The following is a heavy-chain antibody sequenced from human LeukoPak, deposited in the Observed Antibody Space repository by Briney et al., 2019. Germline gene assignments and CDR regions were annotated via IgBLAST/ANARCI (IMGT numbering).Heavy chain of an antibody. CDR1: GYTFTGYY. V-gene: IGHV1-2*02. Sequence: ASVKVSCKASGYTFTGYYMHWVRQAPGQGLEWMGWINPNSGGTNYAQKFQGRVTMTRDTSISTAYMELRRLRSDDTAVYYCARPRQGTHNWFDPWGQGTLVTVSS. J-gene: IGHJ5*02. CDR2: INPNSGGT. CDR3: ARPRQGTHNWFDP. D-gene: IGHD1-1*01.